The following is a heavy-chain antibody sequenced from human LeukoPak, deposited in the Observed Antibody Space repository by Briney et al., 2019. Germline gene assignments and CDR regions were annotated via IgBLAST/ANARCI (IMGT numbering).Heavy chain of an antibody. V-gene: IGHV1-46*01. Sequence: ASVKVSCKASGYTFTSYYMHWVRQAPGQGLEWMGIINPSGGSTSYAQKFQGRVTMTRDTSTSTVYMELSSLRSEDTAVYYCARNSYDFWSGYYRRLPYGTDVWGQGTTVTVSS. CDR1: GYTFTSYY. CDR2: INPSGGST. J-gene: IGHJ6*02. CDR3: ARNSYDFWSGYYRRLPYGTDV. D-gene: IGHD3-3*01.